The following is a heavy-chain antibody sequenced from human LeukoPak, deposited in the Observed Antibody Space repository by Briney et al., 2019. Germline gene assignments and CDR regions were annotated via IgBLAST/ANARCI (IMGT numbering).Heavy chain of an antibody. CDR3: ARDLTYGVPLYYFDY. CDR1: GFTFSSYS. Sequence: GGSLRLSCAASGFTFSSYSMNWVRQAPGKGLEWVSSISSSSYIYYADSVKGRFTISRDNAKNSLYLQMNSLRAEDTAVYYCARDLTYGVPLYYFDYWGQGTLVTVSS. CDR2: ISSSSYI. D-gene: IGHD4-17*01. J-gene: IGHJ4*02. V-gene: IGHV3-21*01.